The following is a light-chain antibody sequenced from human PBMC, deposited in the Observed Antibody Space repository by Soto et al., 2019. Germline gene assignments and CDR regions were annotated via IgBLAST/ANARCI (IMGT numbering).Light chain of an antibody. Sequence: VLTQSPGTLSLSPGEIATLSCSASQTVRNNYLAWYQHKPGQAPRLLIYDASSRATGIPDRFSGGGSGTDFTLTISRLEPEDFAVYYCQQFSRYPLPFGGGTKVEIK. CDR2: DAS. V-gene: IGKV3-20*01. CDR3: QQFSRYPLP. CDR1: QTVRNNY. J-gene: IGKJ4*01.